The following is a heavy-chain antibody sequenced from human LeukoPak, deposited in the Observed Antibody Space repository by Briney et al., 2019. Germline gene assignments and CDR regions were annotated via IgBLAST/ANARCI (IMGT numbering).Heavy chain of an antibody. D-gene: IGHD4-11*01. CDR3: ARQTTFDV. J-gene: IGHJ3*01. Sequence: GESLKISCKGSGYSFTSYWINWVRQMPGKGLEWMGIIFPSDSDTRYSPSFQGQVTMSVDKSSNTAYLQRSTVKASDTAMYYCARQTTFDVWGQGTMVTVSS. CDR2: IFPSDSDT. V-gene: IGHV5-51*01. CDR1: GYSFTSYW.